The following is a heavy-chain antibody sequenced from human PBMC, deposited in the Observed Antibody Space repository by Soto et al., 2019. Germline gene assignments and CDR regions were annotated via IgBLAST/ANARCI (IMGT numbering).Heavy chain of an antibody. J-gene: IGHJ6*02. CDR2: TSYTSKWFH. CDR1: GDSVSRISAA. CDR3: ARGRHSYYAMDV. V-gene: IGHV6-1*01. Sequence: QAQLQQSGPGLVKPSQTLSLTCTISGDSVSRISAAWNWIRQSPSRGLEWLGRTSYTSKWFHEYAVSVKSRITINPDTSKNQFSLQLRSVTPEDTGVYYCARGRHSYYAMDVWGQGTTVTFSS.